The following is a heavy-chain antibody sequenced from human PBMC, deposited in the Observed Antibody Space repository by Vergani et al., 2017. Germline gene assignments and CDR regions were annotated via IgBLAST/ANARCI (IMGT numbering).Heavy chain of an antibody. V-gene: IGHV1-69*05. CDR2: IIPIFGTA. Sequence: QVQLVQSGAEVKKPGSSVKVSCKASGGTFSSYAISWVRQAPGQGLEWMGGIIPIFGTANYAQKFQGRVTMTRDTSISTAYMELSRLRSDDTAVYYCARDGRGWLVRALGYWGQGTLVTVSS. CDR3: ARDGRGWLVRALGY. J-gene: IGHJ4*02. CDR1: GGTFSSYA. D-gene: IGHD6-19*01.